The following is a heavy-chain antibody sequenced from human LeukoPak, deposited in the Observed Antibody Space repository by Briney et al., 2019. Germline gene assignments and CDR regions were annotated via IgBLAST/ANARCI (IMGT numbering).Heavy chain of an antibody. Sequence: PGRSLRLPCAAFGFTFSSYGMHWVRQAPGKGLEWVAVISYDGSNKYYADSVKGRFTISRDNAKNSLYLQMNSLRVEDTAVYYCTRDPRNLDYWGQGTLVTVSS. CDR3: TRDPRNLDY. V-gene: IGHV3-30*03. CDR1: GFTFSSYG. D-gene: IGHD1-14*01. J-gene: IGHJ4*02. CDR2: ISYDGSNK.